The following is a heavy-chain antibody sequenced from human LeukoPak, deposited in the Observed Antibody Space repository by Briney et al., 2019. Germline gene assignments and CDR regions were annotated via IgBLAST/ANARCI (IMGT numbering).Heavy chain of an antibody. CDR2: ISAYNGNT. J-gene: IGHJ6*02. CDR3: ARSGYCSSTSCYTGPFYYYYYGMDV. Sequence: ASVKVSCKASGYTFTSYGISWVRQAPGQGLEWMGWISAYNGNTNYAQKLQGRVTMTTDTSTSTAYMELRSLRSDDTAVYYCARSGYCSSTSCYTGPFYYYYYGMDVWGQGTTVTVSS. V-gene: IGHV1-18*01. CDR1: GYTFTSYG. D-gene: IGHD2-2*02.